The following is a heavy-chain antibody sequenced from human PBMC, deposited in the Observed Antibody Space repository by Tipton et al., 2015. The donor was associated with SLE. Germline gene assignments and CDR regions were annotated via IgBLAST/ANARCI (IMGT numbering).Heavy chain of an antibody. CDR2: IYHSGNT. Sequence: TLSLTCSVSGYSINSGFYWGWIRQSPGTGLEWIGSIYHSGNTYYNSSLKSRLTMSVDTSKNQFSLTLNSVTAADTGIYYCARGREWNWSPYYMDVWGKGTTVTVSS. CDR3: ARGREWNWSPYYMDV. D-gene: IGHD1-1*01. J-gene: IGHJ6*03. V-gene: IGHV4-38-2*02. CDR1: GYSINSGFY.